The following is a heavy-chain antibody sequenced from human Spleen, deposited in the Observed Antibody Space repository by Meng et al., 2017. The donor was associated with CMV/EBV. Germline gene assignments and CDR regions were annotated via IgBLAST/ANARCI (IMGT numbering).Heavy chain of an antibody. Sequence: SETLSLTCSVSGGSISSYYWSWMRQPPGKGLEWIGYIYYSGNTNYNPSLKSRVTISVDTSKNQFSLKLSSVTAADTAVYYCAKSGPERVSQSLYCSSTSCYTREYYYFDYWGQGTLVTVSS. CDR1: GGSISSYY. V-gene: IGHV4-59*01. D-gene: IGHD2-2*02. J-gene: IGHJ4*02. CDR2: IYYSGNT. CDR3: AKSGPERVSQSLYCSSTSCYTREYYYFDY.